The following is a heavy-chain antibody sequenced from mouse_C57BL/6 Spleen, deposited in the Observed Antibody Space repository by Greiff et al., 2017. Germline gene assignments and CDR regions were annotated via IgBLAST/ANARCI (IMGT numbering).Heavy chain of an antibody. CDR2: IRNKANGYTT. J-gene: IGHJ4*01. V-gene: IGHV7-3*01. Sequence: DVKLVESGGGLVQPGGSLSLSCAASGFTFTDYYMSWVRQPPGKALEWLGFIRNKANGYTTEYSASVKVRFTISRDNSQSILYLQMNALRAEDSATYYCARYGDDGYYYYAMDYWGQGTSVTVSS. CDR1: GFTFTDYY. CDR3: ARYGDDGYYYYAMDY. D-gene: IGHD2-3*01.